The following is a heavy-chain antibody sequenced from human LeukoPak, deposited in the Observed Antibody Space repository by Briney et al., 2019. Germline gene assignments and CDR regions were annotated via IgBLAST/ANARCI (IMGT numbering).Heavy chain of an antibody. V-gene: IGHV3-53*01. D-gene: IGHD6-19*01. CDR3: ARGLCGIAVAEGDAFDI. J-gene: IGHJ3*02. CDR2: IHSGGST. Sequence: GGSLRLSCAASRFIVSSNYMSWVRQAPGKGLEWVSGIHSGGSTYYADSVKGRFTISRDNSKNTLYLQMNSLRAEDTAMYYCARGLCGIAVAEGDAFDIWGQGTMVTVSS. CDR1: RFIVSSNY.